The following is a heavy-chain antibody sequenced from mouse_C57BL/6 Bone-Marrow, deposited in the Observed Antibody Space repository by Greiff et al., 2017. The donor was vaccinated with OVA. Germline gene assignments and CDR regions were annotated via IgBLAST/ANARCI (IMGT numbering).Heavy chain of an antibody. CDR1: GYTFTSYW. Sequence: VQLQPPGAELVKPGASVKLSCKASGYTFTSYWVHWVKPRPGRGLGWIGRIDPNSCGTKYNEKFKSKATLTVDKPSSTAYMQLSSLTSEDSAVYYCARWGLLAGFAYWGQGTLVTVSA. CDR2: IDPNSCGT. V-gene: IGHV1-72*01. J-gene: IGHJ3*01. D-gene: IGHD1-1*01. CDR3: ARWGLLAGFAY.